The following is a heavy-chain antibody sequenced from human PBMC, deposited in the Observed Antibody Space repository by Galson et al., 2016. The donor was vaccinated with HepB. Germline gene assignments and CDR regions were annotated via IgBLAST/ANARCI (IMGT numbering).Heavy chain of an antibody. D-gene: IGHD6-19*01. CDR1: GFTVSTNY. V-gene: IGHV3-48*02. CDR3: ARGGSGNFQYYSDS. CDR2: IGSSTRNI. J-gene: IGHJ4*02. Sequence: SLRLSCAASGFTVSTNYITWVRQTPAKGLEWISYIGSSTRNIYYADSVQGRFTISRDNANNSLFLQLNSLRDADTGVYFCARGGSGNFQYYSDSWGQGALVTVSS.